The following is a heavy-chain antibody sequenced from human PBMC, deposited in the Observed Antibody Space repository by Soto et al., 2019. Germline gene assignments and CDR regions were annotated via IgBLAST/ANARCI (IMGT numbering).Heavy chain of an antibody. V-gene: IGHV1-69*13. CDR1: VGIFSSYS. J-gene: IGHJ4*02. D-gene: IGHD5-12*01. CDR3: AREMATIKFDY. CDR2: IIPIFGTA. Sequence: SVKVSCQASVGIFSSYSISWVRPAPGQGLEWMGGIIPIFGTANYAQKFQGRVTITAEESTSTEYMELSSLRSEDTAVYYCAREMATIKFDYWGQGTLVTVSS.